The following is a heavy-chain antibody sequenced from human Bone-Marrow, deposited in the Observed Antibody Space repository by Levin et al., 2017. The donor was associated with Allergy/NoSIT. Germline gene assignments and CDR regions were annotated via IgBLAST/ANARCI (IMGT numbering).Heavy chain of an antibody. V-gene: IGHV4-39*01. CDR1: GGSISSSSYY. J-gene: IGHJ3*02. CDR2: IYYSGST. Sequence: SETLSLTCTVSGGSISSSSYYWGWIRQPPGKGLEWIGSIYYSGSTYYNPSLKSRVTISVDTSKNQFSLKLSSVTAADTAVYYCASPIIVVVPAAIPAGAFDIWGQGTMVTVSS. D-gene: IGHD2-2*01. CDR3: ASPIIVVVPAAIPAGAFDI.